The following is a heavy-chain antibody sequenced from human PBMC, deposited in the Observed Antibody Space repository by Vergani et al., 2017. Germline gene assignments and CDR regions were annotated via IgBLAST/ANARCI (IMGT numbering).Heavy chain of an antibody. J-gene: IGHJ6*03. V-gene: IGHV4-34*02. CDR1: GDSLRGHY. D-gene: IGHD3-22*01. CDR2: INHSGGT. Sequence: QVQLRQWGAGLVKPSETLSLTCGIYGDSLRGHYWSWIRQSPGKGLEWIGQINHSGGTNYNPSLKSRVTISQDASKSQFSLKLSSVTAADTAVYYCARPRPDYYDSSGYYYYYYMDVWGKGTTVTVSS. CDR3: ARPRPDYYDSSGYYYYYYMDV.